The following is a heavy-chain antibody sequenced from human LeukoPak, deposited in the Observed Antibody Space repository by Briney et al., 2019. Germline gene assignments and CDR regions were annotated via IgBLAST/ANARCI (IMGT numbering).Heavy chain of an antibody. Sequence: NPGGSLRLSCAASGFTFSSYSMNWVRQAPGKGLEWVSSISSSSSYIYYADSVKGRFTISRDNAKNSLYLQMNSLRTEDTAVYYCARDLPGSSRFDYWGQGTLVTVSS. CDR2: ISSSSSYI. CDR1: GFTFSSYS. J-gene: IGHJ4*02. V-gene: IGHV3-21*01. CDR3: ARDLPGSSRFDY. D-gene: IGHD1-26*01.